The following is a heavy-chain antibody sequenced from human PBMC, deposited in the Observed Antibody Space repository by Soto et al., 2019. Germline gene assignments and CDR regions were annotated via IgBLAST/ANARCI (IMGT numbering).Heavy chain of an antibody. CDR3: ARVSGSYYYGMDV. CDR2: IYHSGST. J-gene: IGHJ6*02. CDR1: GGSISSSNW. D-gene: IGHD1-26*01. V-gene: IGHV4-4*02. Sequence: PSETLSFTCAVSGGSISSSNWWGWVRQPPGKGLEWIGEIYHSGSTNYNPSLKSRVTISVDKSKNQFSLKLSSVTAADTAVYYCARVSGSYYYGMDVWGQGTTVTGSS.